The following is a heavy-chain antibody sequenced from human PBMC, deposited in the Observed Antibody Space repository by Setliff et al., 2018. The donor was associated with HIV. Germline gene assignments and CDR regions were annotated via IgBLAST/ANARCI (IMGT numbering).Heavy chain of an antibody. V-gene: IGHV7-4-1*02. CDR3: ARGPPSQVDY. J-gene: IGHJ4*02. Sequence: WASVKVSCKASGYTFSNYGMNWVRQAPGQGLEWMGWINTNTGNPTYAQDFTGRFVFSLDTSVSTAYLQISSLKTEDSAVYYCARGPPSQVDYWGQGTLVTVSS. CDR1: GYTFSNYG. CDR2: INTNTGNP.